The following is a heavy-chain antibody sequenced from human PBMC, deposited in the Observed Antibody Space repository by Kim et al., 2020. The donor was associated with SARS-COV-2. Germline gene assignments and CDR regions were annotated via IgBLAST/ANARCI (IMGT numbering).Heavy chain of an antibody. Sequence: ASVKVSCKASGYTFTSYAMNWVRQAPGQGLEWMGWINTNTGNPTYAQGFTGRFVFSLDTSVSTAYLQISSLKAEDTAVYYCAREPAVQWELSAEYFQHWGQGTLVTVSS. CDR1: GYTFTSYA. CDR3: AREPAVQWELSAEYFQH. D-gene: IGHD1-26*01. CDR2: INTNTGNP. V-gene: IGHV7-4-1*02. J-gene: IGHJ1*01.